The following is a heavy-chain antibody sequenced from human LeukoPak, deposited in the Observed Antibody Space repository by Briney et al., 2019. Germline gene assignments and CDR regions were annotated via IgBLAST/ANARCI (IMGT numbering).Heavy chain of an antibody. V-gene: IGHV3-9*01. D-gene: IGHD3-22*01. CDR3: AKDSVPGYYDSSGYQPFDY. CDR1: GFTFDDYA. J-gene: IGHJ4*02. Sequence: GGSLRLSCAASGFTFDDYAMHWVRQAPGKGLEWVSGISWNSGSIGYADSVKGRFTISRDNAKNSLYLQMNSLRAEDTALYYCAKDSVPGYYDSSGYQPFDYWGQGTLVTVSS. CDR2: ISWNSGSI.